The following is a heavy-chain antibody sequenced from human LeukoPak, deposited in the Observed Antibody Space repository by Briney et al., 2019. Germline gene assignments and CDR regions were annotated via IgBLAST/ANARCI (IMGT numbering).Heavy chain of an antibody. Sequence: GGSLRLSCAASGFTFSSYSMNWVRQAPGEGLEWVSSISSSSSYIYYADSVKGRFTISRDNAKNSLYLQMNSLRAEDTAVYYCAGEPEDTGFDYWGQGTLVTVSS. CDR1: GFTFSSYS. V-gene: IGHV3-21*01. D-gene: IGHD1-14*01. CDR2: ISSSSSYI. J-gene: IGHJ4*02. CDR3: AGEPEDTGFDY.